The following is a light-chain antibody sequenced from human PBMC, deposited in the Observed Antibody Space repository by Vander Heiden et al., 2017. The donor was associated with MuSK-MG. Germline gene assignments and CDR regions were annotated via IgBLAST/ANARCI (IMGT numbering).Light chain of an antibody. V-gene: IGLV1-44*01. J-gene: IGLJ3*02. CDR2: SNN. CDR3: AAWDDSLNGRV. Sequence: QSVLSQPPSASGPPGQRVTIAYAGSSANIGSNTVNWYQQLPGPAPKLLIYSNNQRPSGVPDRFSGSKSGTSASLAISGLQSEEEADYYCAAWDDSLNGRVFGGGTKLTVL. CDR1: SANIGSNT.